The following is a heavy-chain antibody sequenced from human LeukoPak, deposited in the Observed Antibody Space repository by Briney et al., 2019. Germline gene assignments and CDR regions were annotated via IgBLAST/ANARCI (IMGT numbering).Heavy chain of an antibody. D-gene: IGHD3-10*01. CDR2: INHSGST. V-gene: IGHV4-34*01. Sequence: SETLSLTCAVYGGSFSGYYWSWIRQPPGKGLEWIGEINHSGSTNYNPSLKSRVTISVDTSKNQFSLKLSSVTAADTAVYYCARQRGFGELLRPRKGWFDPWGQGTLVIVSS. CDR1: GGSFSGYY. J-gene: IGHJ5*02. CDR3: ARQRGFGELLRPRKGWFDP.